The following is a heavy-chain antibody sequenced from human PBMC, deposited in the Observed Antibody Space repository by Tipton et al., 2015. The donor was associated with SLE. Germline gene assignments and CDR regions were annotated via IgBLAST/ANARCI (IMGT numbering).Heavy chain of an antibody. V-gene: IGHV4-30-4*01. CDR1: GGSISSGDYY. D-gene: IGHD2-2*02. Sequence: TLSLTCTVSGGSISSGDYYWSWIRQPPGKGLEWIGYIYYSGSTSYNPSLKSRVTISVDTSKNQFSLKLSSVTAADTAVYYCARVSPLYITVDQWGQGTLVTVSS. J-gene: IGHJ4*02. CDR3: ARVSPLYITVDQ. CDR2: IYYSGST.